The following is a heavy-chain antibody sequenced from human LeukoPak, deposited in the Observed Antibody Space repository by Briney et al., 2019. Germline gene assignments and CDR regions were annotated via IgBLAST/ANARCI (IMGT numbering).Heavy chain of an antibody. J-gene: IGHJ5*02. CDR1: GGSFSGYY. Sequence: SETLSLTCAVYGGSFSGYYWSWIRQPPGKGLEWIGEINHSGSTNYNPSLKSRVTISVDTSKNQFSLKLSSVIAADTAVYYCARAEYCSSTSCSLDWFDPWGQGTLVTVSS. CDR2: INHSGST. V-gene: IGHV4-34*01. D-gene: IGHD2-2*01. CDR3: ARAEYCSSTSCSLDWFDP.